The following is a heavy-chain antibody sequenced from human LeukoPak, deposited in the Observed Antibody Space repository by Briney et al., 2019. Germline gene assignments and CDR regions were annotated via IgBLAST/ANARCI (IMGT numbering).Heavy chain of an antibody. J-gene: IGHJ4*02. CDR1: GFTFSSYG. CDR3: GRDRGLEPAMVYFAY. CDR2: ISYDGSNK. Sequence: GGSLRLACAASGFTFSSYGMHWVRQAPGKGLEWVAVISYDGSNKYYADSVKGRFTISRDNSKNTLYLQMNSLRAEDTAVYYCGRDRGLEPAMVYFAYWGQGTLVTVS. V-gene: IGHV3-30*03. D-gene: IGHD5-18*01.